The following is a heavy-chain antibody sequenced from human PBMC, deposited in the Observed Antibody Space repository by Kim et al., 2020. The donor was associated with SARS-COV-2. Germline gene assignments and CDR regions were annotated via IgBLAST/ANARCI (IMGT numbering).Heavy chain of an antibody. D-gene: IGHD4-17*01. J-gene: IGHJ4*02. Sequence: SLKRRVTLSVDTSKNQFSLKLSSVTAADTAVYYCARCAPNRYGDEYYFDYWGQGTLVTVSS. V-gene: IGHV4-34*13. CDR3: ARCAPNRYGDEYYFDY.